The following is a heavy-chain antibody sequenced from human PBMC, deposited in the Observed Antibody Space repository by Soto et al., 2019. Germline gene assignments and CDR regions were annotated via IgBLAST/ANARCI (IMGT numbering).Heavy chain of an antibody. CDR1: GFTFSSYW. D-gene: IGHD2-15*01. V-gene: IGHV3-74*01. J-gene: IGHJ4*02. Sequence: EVQLVESGGGLVQPGGSLRLSCAASGFTFSSYWMHWVRQAPGKGLVWVSRINSDGSSTSYADSVKGRFTISRDNAKNTLYMQMNSLRAEDTAVYYCARDTNRLGYCSGGSCPDYWRQGTLVTVSS. CDR3: ARDTNRLGYCSGGSCPDY. CDR2: INSDGSST.